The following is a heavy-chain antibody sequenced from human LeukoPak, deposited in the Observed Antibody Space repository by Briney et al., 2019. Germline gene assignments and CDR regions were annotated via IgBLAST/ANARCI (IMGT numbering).Heavy chain of an antibody. Sequence: GGSLRLSCAASGFTFSSYAMNWVRQAPGKGLEWVSAISGSGVSTYYADSVEGRFTISRDNSKKTLYLQVNSLRAEDTAVYYCAKETKYISAWLTIDYWGQGILVTVSS. CDR3: AKETKYISAWLTIDY. CDR2: ISGSGVST. J-gene: IGHJ4*02. D-gene: IGHD6-19*01. CDR1: GFTFSSYA. V-gene: IGHV3-23*01.